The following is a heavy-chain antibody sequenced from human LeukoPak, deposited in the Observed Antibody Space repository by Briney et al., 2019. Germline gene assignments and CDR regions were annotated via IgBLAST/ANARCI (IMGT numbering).Heavy chain of an antibody. CDR3: AREAVAGTKKLNAFDI. J-gene: IGHJ3*02. V-gene: IGHV1-2*06. D-gene: IGHD6-19*01. Sequence: GASVKVSCKASGYTFTSYYMHWVRQAPGQGLEWMGRINPNSGGTNYAQKFQGRVTMTRDTSISTAYMELSRLRSDDTAVYYCAREAVAGTKKLNAFDIWGQGTMVTVSS. CDR2: INPNSGGT. CDR1: GYTFTSYY.